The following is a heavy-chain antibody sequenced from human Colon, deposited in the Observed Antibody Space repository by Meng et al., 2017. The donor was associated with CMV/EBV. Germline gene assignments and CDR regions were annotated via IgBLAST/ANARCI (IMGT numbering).Heavy chain of an antibody. V-gene: IGHV3-21*01. CDR2: ISSRSTYI. CDR3: AREDIVATEYYFDY. J-gene: IGHJ4*02. Sequence: GGSLRLSCAASGFTFTDYSLNWVRQAPGKGLEWVSSISSRSTYISYGDSVKGRFTVSRDDAKNSLYLQMNSLRAEDTAVYYCAREDIVATEYYFDYWGQGTLVTVSS. D-gene: IGHD5-12*01. CDR1: GFTFTDYS.